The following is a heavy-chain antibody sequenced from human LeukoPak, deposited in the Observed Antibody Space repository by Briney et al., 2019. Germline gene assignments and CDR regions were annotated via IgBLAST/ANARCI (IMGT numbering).Heavy chain of an antibody. V-gene: IGHV1-8*01. CDR2: MNPNSGNT. D-gene: IGHD6-19*01. CDR1: GYTFTSYD. J-gene: IGHJ5*02. CDR3: ARVPSLFAAVAGNAGWFDP. Sequence: ASVKVSCKASGYTFTSYDINWVRQAAGQGLEWMGWMNPNSGNTGYAKKFQGRVTMTRHTSIDTAYLELNNLKSEDTAVYYCARVPSLFAAVAGNAGWFDPWGQGTLVTVSS.